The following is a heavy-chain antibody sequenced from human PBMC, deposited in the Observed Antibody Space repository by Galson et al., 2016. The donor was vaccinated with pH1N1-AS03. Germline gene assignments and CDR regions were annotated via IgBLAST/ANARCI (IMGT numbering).Heavy chain of an antibody. CDR3: AKAFFWQQRVEVEAFDV. CDR1: GFTFTDYW. Sequence: SLRLSCAVSGFTFTDYWMHWVRQVPGKGPVWVSRIKSDGTSTTYTDSVKGRFTISRDNAKNTLYLQMNSLRPEDTAVYYCAKAFFWQQRVEVEAFDVWGQGTMVTVSS. J-gene: IGHJ3*01. V-gene: IGHV3-74*03. D-gene: IGHD2-21*01. CDR2: IKSDGTST.